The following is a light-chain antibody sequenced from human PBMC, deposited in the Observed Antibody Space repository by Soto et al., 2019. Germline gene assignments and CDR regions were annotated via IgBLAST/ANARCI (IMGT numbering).Light chain of an antibody. CDR2: EAS. Sequence: PGDRVTLSCRASQSVSNYLSWYQQKPGQAPRLLIYEASKRATGIPARFSGSGSGTDFTLTISSLETEDFAVYFCQQYNDWPFTFGPGTKVDIK. V-gene: IGKV3-11*01. CDR1: QSVSNY. J-gene: IGKJ3*01. CDR3: QQYNDWPFT.